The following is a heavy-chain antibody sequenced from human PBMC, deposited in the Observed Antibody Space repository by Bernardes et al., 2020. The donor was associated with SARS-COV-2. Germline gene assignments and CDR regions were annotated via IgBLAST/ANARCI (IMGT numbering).Heavy chain of an antibody. CDR2: IYYSGST. CDR3: ARERLDCGGDCTYYDY. CDR1: GGSVSSGSYY. V-gene: IGHV4-61*01. J-gene: IGHJ4*02. Sequence: SETLSLTCTVSGGSVSSGSYYWSWIRQPPGKGLEWIGYIYYSGSTNYNPSLKSRVTISVDTSKNQFSQKLSSVTAADTAVYYCARERLDCGGDCTYYDYWGQGTLVTVSS. D-gene: IGHD2-21*01.